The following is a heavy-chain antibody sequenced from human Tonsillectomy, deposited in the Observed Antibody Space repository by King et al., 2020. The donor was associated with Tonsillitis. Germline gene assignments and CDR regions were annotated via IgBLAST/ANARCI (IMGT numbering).Heavy chain of an antibody. CDR3: ERVGGNEYDPIDHYYYAIDL. Sequence: VQLVESGAEVKKPGESLRISCKCSGYRFTSYWISWVRQLPGKGLEWMGRIDPSDSYTNYKPSLQDHVNIPVDTSIRTAYLQWSSLKGSDTAMYYCERVGGNEYDPIDHYYYAIDLWGQGTTVTVSS. J-gene: IGHJ6*02. D-gene: IGHD1-1*01. V-gene: IGHV5-10-1*03. CDR1: GYRFTSYW. CDR2: IDPSDSYT.